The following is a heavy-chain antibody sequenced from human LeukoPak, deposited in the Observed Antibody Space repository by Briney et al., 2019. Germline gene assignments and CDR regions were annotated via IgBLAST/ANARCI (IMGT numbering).Heavy chain of an antibody. V-gene: IGHV4-38-2*01. Sequence: PSETLSLTCGVSGYSISSGYYWGWIRQPPGKGLEWIASMYHTGTTYYNPSLKSRVTISVDTSKNQFSLGLTSVTAADTAVYYCTRLNWGDWFDPWGQGTLVTVSS. CDR2: MYHTGTT. D-gene: IGHD3-16*01. CDR3: TRLNWGDWFDP. J-gene: IGHJ5*02. CDR1: GYSISSGYY.